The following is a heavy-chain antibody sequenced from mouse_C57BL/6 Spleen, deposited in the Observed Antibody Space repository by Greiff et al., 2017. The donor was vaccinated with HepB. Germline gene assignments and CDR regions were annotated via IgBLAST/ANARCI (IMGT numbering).Heavy chain of an antibody. CDR2: ISNGGGST. J-gene: IGHJ4*01. CDR3: ARQGCYYGSSPPYYAMDY. CDR1: GFTFSDYY. V-gene: IGHV5-12*01. Sequence: EVKLMESGGGLVQPGGSLKLSCAASGFTFSDYYMYWVRQTPEKRLEWVAYISNGGGSTYYPDTVKGRFTISRNNTKNTLYLQMNRLKSEDTAMYYCARQGCYYGSSPPYYAMDYWGQGTSVTVSS. D-gene: IGHD1-1*01.